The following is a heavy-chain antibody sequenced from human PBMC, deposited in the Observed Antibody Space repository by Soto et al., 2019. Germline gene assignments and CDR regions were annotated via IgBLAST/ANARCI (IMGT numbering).Heavy chain of an antibody. J-gene: IGHJ4*01. V-gene: IGHV4-59*01. CDR3: ARTIVVELQLFDY. D-gene: IGHD2-15*01. Sequence: PSETLSLTCTVSGGSISSYYWSWIRQPPGKGLEWIGYIYYSGSTNYNPSLKSRVTISVDTSKNQFSLKLSSVTAADTAVYYCARTIVVELQLFDYSGHGTLVTVSS. CDR2: IYYSGST. CDR1: GGSISSYY.